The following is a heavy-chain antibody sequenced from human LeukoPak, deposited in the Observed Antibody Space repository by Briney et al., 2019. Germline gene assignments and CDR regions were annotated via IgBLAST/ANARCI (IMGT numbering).Heavy chain of an antibody. D-gene: IGHD3-10*01. CDR1: GYSFTSYW. J-gene: IGHJ4*02. V-gene: IGHV5-51*01. CDR3: TRHLRGSGTYPIDY. Sequence: GESLKISCKGSGYSFTSYWIGWVRQMPGKGLEWMGIFYPGDFDTRYSPSFQGQVTISADKSINTAYLQWSSLKASDTAMYYCTRHLRGSGTYPIDYWGQGTLVTVSS. CDR2: FYPGDFDT.